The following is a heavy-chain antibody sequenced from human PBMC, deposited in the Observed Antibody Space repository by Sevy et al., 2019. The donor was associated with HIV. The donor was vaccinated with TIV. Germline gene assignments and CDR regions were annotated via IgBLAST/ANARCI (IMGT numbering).Heavy chain of an antibody. CDR1: GGSVSDHY. Sequence: SETLSLTCSVSGGSVSDHYWSWIRQPPGEGLEWIVEINPSGSSTYNSSLKSRLTISVDRSKNQFSLTVKSVTAADTGVYFCARGKNFLGAFDVWGQGTPVTVSS. CDR2: INPSGSS. CDR3: ARGKNFLGAFDV. V-gene: IGHV4-34*01. D-gene: IGHD3-3*01. J-gene: IGHJ3*01.